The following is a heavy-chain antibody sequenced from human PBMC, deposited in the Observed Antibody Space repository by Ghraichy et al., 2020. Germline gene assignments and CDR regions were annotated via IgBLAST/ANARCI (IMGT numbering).Heavy chain of an antibody. Sequence: GESLNISCKGSGYSFTSYWIGWVRQMPGKGLEWMGIIYPGDSDTRYSPSFQGQVTISADKSISTAYLQWSSLKASDTAMYYCARQRLSGVSYLGDFEYWGQGTLVTGSS. CDR1: GYSFTSYW. D-gene: IGHD1-26*01. CDR2: IYPGDSDT. CDR3: ARQRLSGVSYLGDFEY. V-gene: IGHV5-51*01. J-gene: IGHJ4*02.